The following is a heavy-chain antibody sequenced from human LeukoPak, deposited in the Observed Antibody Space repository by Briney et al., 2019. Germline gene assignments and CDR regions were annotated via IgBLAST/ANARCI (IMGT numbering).Heavy chain of an antibody. CDR3: ARDPRDYSDSRGNAFDI. CDR1: GGSISSGDYY. J-gene: IGHJ3*02. V-gene: IGHV4-30-4*01. D-gene: IGHD3-22*01. CDR2: IYYSGST. Sequence: SETLSLTCTVSGGSISSGDYYWSWIRQPPGKGLEWIGYIYYSGSTYYNPSLKSRVTISVDTSKNQFSLKLSSVTAADTAVYYCARDPRDYSDSRGNAFDIWGQGTMVTVSS.